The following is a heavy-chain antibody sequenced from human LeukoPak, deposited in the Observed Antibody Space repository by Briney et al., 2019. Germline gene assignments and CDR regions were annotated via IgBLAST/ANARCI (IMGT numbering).Heavy chain of an antibody. V-gene: IGHV3-30*04. Sequence: GRSLRLSCAASGFTFSSDAMHWVRQDPGKGLEWLALISFDGNNKYYADSVKGRFTISRDNSKNTLYLQMNSLRTDDAAVYYCARAGNYYGSGSFYAKIDSWGQGTLVTVSS. J-gene: IGHJ4*02. CDR2: ISFDGNNK. CDR1: GFTFSSDA. D-gene: IGHD3-10*01. CDR3: ARAGNYYGSGSFYAKIDS.